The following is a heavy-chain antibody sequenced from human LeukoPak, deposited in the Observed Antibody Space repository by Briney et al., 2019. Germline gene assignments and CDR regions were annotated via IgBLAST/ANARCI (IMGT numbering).Heavy chain of an antibody. Sequence: PSETLSLTCTVSGGSFSSYYWTWIRQPPGKGLEWIGYIGHSGSTNYNPSLKSRVSISSDTSKNQFSLELSSVTAADTAVYYCARDSGTTGEVKFDPWGQGTLVTVSS. J-gene: IGHJ5*02. D-gene: IGHD4-17*01. CDR2: IGHSGST. CDR3: ARDSGTTGEVKFDP. V-gene: IGHV4-59*01. CDR1: GGSFSSYY.